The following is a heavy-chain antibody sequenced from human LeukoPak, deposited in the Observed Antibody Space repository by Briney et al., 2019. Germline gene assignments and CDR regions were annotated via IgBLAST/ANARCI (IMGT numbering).Heavy chain of an antibody. CDR1: GFTFSSYA. Sequence: PGRSLRLSCAASGFTFSSYAMHWVRQAPGKGLEWVAVISYDGSNKYYADSVKGRFTISRDNSKNTLYLQMNSLRAEDTAVYYCAREGYDFWSGPDAFDIWGQGTMVTVSS. J-gene: IGHJ3*02. V-gene: IGHV3-30-3*01. CDR3: AREGYDFWSGPDAFDI. D-gene: IGHD3-3*01. CDR2: ISYDGSNK.